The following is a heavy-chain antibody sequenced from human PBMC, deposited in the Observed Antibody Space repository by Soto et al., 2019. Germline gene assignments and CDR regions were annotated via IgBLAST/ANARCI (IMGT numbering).Heavy chain of an antibody. Sequence: QVQLVQSGAEVKKPGSSVKVSCEASGGTFSSDAISWVRQAPGQGLEWMGGIIPMFGTASYAQKFQGRVTIIAAESTNTGYMELSSLRSEDTAVYYCARGRWPSSGWFGLLDYWGQGTLVTVSS. D-gene: IGHD6-19*01. CDR2: IIPMFGTA. V-gene: IGHV1-69*12. CDR1: GGTFSSDA. J-gene: IGHJ4*02. CDR3: ARGRWPSSGWFGLLDY.